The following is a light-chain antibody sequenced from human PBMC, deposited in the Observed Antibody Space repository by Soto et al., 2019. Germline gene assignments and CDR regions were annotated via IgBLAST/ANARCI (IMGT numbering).Light chain of an antibody. CDR3: SSYTSSSTYV. J-gene: IGLJ1*01. Sequence: QSVLTQPPSVSGSPGQSVAISCTGTSSDVGGSNGVSWYQQPPGTAPKLMIYDVSNRPPGVPDRFSGSKSGNTASLTISGLQAEDEGDYYCSSYTSSSTYVFGTGTKVTVL. CDR2: DVS. CDR1: SSDVGGSNG. V-gene: IGLV2-18*02.